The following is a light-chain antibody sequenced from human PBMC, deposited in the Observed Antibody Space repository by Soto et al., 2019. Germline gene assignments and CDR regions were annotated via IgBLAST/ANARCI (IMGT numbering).Light chain of an antibody. CDR3: CSYAGSYTLV. Sequence: QSVLTQPRSVSGSPGQSVTISCTGTSSDVGGYNSVSWYQQYPGNVPKLMIYDVGKRPSGVPDRFSGSKSGSTASLTISGLQAEDEADYYCCSYAGSYTLVFGGGTKLTVL. J-gene: IGLJ2*01. V-gene: IGLV2-11*01. CDR1: SSDVGGYNS. CDR2: DVG.